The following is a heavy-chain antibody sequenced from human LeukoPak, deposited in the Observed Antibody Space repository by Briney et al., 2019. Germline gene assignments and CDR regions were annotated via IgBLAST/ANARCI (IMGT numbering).Heavy chain of an antibody. CDR3: AKMTSPQPWEYIWFDP. CDR1: GFTFSSYA. CDR2: ISGSGGST. D-gene: IGHD1-26*01. V-gene: IGHV3-23*01. J-gene: IGHJ5*02. Sequence: GGSLRLSCAASGFTFSSYAMSWVRQAPGKGLEWVSAISGSGGSTYYADSVKGRFTISRDNSKNTLYLQMNSLRAEDTAVYYCAKMTSPQPWEYIWFDPWGQGTLVTVSS.